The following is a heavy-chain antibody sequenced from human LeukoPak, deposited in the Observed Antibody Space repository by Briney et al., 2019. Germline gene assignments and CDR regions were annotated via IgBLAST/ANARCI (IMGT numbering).Heavy chain of an antibody. D-gene: IGHD2-2*01. CDR2: ILGRGGIT. CDR3: AHGAMYQLDY. Sequence: PGGSLRLSCAASGITFSSYAMSWVRQAPGKGLEWVSTILGRGGITYYADSVKGRFTISRDNSKNTLYLQLNSLRAEDTAVYYCAHGAMYQLDYWGQGTLVTISS. J-gene: IGHJ4*02. V-gene: IGHV3-23*01. CDR1: GITFSSYA.